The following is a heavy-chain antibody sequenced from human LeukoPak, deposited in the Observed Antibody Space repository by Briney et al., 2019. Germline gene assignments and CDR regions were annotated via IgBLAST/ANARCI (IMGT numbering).Heavy chain of an antibody. CDR1: GFTFSRYW. D-gene: IGHD6-6*01. Sequence: GGSLRLSCAASGFTFSRYWMSWSRQAPGKGLEWVASINSDGSEGYYADVVKGRFTISRDNAKNLLYLQINSLRAEDTAVYYCARSSYSSSSSVWGQGTMVTVSS. J-gene: IGHJ3*01. CDR2: INSDGSEG. V-gene: IGHV3-7*03. CDR3: ARSSYSSSSSV.